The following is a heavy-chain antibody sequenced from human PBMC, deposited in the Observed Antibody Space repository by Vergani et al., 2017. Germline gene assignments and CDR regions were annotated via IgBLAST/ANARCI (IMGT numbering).Heavy chain of an antibody. Sequence: QVQLQESGPGLVKPSETLSLTCTVSGYSISSGYYWGWIRQPPGKGLEWIGSIYHSGSTYYNPSLKSRVTISVDTSKNHFSLKLSAVTAAGTAVYYCARQGSPLWFGEASYWGQGTLVTVSS. CDR1: GYSISSGYY. J-gene: IGHJ4*02. V-gene: IGHV4-38-2*02. D-gene: IGHD3-10*01. CDR2: IYHSGST. CDR3: ARQGSPLWFGEASY.